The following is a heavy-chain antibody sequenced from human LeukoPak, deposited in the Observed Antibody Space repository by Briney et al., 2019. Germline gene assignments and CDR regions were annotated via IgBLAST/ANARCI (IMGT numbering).Heavy chain of an antibody. CDR1: GGSFSGYY. CDR2: INHSGST. D-gene: IGHD1-26*01. J-gene: IGHJ6*03. Sequence: PSETLSLTCAVYGGSFSGYYWSWIRQPPGKGLEWIGEINHSGSTNYNPSLKSRVTISVDTSKNQFSLKLSSVTAADTAVYYCARGIVGATTYYMDVWGKGTTVTVSS. CDR3: ARGIVGATTYYMDV. V-gene: IGHV4-34*01.